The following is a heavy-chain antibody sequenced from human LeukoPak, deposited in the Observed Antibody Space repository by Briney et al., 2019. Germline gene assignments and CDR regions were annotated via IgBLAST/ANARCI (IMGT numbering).Heavy chain of an antibody. CDR3: ARRKVVSAYYYGMGV. V-gene: IGHV3-66*01. CDR1: GFTVNSQY. Sequence: GGSLRLSCAASGFTVNSQYMSWVRQAPGKGLEWVSVIYTGGTTHYADSVKGRFTISRDNAKNTLYLQMNNLRAEDTAVYYCARRKVVSAYYYGMGVWGQGTTVTVSS. CDR2: IYTGGTT. J-gene: IGHJ6*02. D-gene: IGHD2-2*01.